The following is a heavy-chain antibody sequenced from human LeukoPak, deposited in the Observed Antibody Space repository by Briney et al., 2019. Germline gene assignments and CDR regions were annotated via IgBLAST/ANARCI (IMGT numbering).Heavy chain of an antibody. Sequence: ASVKVSCKASGYTFTSYAMNWVRQAPGQGLEWMGWINTNTGNPTYAQGFTGRFVFSLDTSVSTAYLQISSLKAEDTAVYYCARDLSLIHRLIAAAAADYWGQGTLVTVSS. J-gene: IGHJ4*02. CDR1: GYTFTSYA. CDR3: ARDLSLIHRLIAAAAADY. V-gene: IGHV7-4-1*02. D-gene: IGHD6-13*01. CDR2: INTNTGNP.